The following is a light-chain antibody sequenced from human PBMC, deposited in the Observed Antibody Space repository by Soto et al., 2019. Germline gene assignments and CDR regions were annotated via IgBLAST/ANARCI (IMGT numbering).Light chain of an antibody. V-gene: IGKV1-12*01. CDR3: QQGYSLAFT. CDR1: QHLSSW. CDR2: AAS. Sequence: DIKMTQSPSSVSASVGHRVNVDCRAIQHLSSWLAWYQQKPRKAPKLLIYAASNLQSGVPYGFRGSGSGTDFTLKIRSLQHEDFEPYFCQQGYSLAFTIGPGNKVDIK. J-gene: IGKJ3*01.